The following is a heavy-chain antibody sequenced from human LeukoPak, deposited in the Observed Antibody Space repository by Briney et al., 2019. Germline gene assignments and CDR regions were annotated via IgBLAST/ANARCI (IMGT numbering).Heavy chain of an antibody. V-gene: IGHV3-48*01. Sequence: GGSLRLSCAASGFTFSTYRMNWVRQAPGKGLEWVSYISSSSSTIYYAVSVKGRFTISRDNAKNSLYLQMNSLRAEDTAMYYCARGAQTVAAADNWFDPWGQGTLVTVSS. J-gene: IGHJ5*02. CDR3: ARGAQTVAAADNWFDP. CDR1: GFTFSTYR. D-gene: IGHD6-13*01. CDR2: ISSSSSTI.